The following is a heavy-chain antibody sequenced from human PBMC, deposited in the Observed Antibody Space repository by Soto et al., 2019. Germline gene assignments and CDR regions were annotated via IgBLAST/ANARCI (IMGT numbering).Heavy chain of an antibody. V-gene: IGHV3-23*01. Sequence: EVQLLESGGGLVQPGGSLRLSCAASGFTFSTYAMSWVRQAPGKGLEWVSGISNTGGTTLYADSVKGRFTISRGNSKNTVYLQMNSLRAEDTAVYYCASGPYDTSGYRGYFWGQGTLVTVSS. J-gene: IGHJ4*02. CDR3: ASGPYDTSGYRGYF. CDR1: GFTFSTYA. CDR2: ISNTGGTT. D-gene: IGHD3-22*01.